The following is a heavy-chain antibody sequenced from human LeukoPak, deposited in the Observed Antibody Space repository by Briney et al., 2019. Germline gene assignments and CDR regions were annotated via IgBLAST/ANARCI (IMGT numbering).Heavy chain of an antibody. Sequence: GGSLRLSCAASGFTFSDYYMSWIRQAPGKGLEWVSYISSSSSTIYYADSVKGRFTISRDNAKNSLYLQMNSLRDEDTAVYYCARARYDSSGYHLFDYWGQGTLVTVSS. D-gene: IGHD3-22*01. CDR1: GFTFSDYY. CDR2: ISSSSSTI. V-gene: IGHV3-11*04. CDR3: ARARYDSSGYHLFDY. J-gene: IGHJ4*02.